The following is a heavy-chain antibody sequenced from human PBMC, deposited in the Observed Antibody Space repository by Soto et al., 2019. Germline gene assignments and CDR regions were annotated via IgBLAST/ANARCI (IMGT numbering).Heavy chain of an antibody. D-gene: IGHD6-13*01. CDR1: GFTFSSYG. CDR3: AKDGGLVGSSWTDS. CDR2: ISYDGSNK. Sequence: AGGSLRLSCAASGFTFSSYGMHWVRQAPGKGLEWVAVISYDGSNKYYADSVKGRFTISRDNSKNTLYLQMNSLRAEDTAVYYCAKDGGLVGSSWTDSWGQGTLVTVS. J-gene: IGHJ4*02. V-gene: IGHV3-30*18.